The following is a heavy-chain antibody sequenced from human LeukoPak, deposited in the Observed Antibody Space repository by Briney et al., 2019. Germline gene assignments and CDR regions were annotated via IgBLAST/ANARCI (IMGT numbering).Heavy chain of an antibody. J-gene: IGHJ4*02. CDR3: ARSEYSSSSGHFDY. CDR1: GGSISSYY. Sequence: PSETLSLTCTVSGGSISSYYWSWLRQPPGKGLECIGYIYFSGSTDYNPSLKSRVTISVDTSKNQFSLKLSSVTAADTAVYYCARSEYSSSSGHFDYWGQGTLVTVSS. CDR2: IYFSGST. V-gene: IGHV4-59*08. D-gene: IGHD6-6*01.